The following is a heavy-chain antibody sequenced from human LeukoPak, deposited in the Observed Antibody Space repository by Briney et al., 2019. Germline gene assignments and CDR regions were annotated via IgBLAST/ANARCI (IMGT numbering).Heavy chain of an antibody. V-gene: IGHV1-24*01. J-gene: IGHJ4*02. CDR3: ATDYYYDSSGSYYTVDY. Sequence: ASVKVSCKVSGYTHTELSMHWVRQAPGKGLEWMGGFDPEDGGTFYAQKFQGRVTMTEDTSTDTAYMELSSLRSEDTAVYYCATDYYYDSSGSYYTVDYWGQGTLVTVSS. CDR1: GYTHTELS. CDR2: FDPEDGGT. D-gene: IGHD3-22*01.